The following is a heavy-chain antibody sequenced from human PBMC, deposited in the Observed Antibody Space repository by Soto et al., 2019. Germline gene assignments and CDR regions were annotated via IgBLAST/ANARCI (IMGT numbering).Heavy chain of an antibody. CDR3: ARDRGRVGTARPRWFDP. Sequence: GGSLRLSCAASGFTFSDYSMNWVRQAPGKGLEWLSYISSSSSTIYYADSVKGRFTISRDNAKNSLYLQMNSLRAEDTAIYYCARDRGRVGTARPRWFDPWGQGTLVTVS. J-gene: IGHJ5*02. CDR1: GFTFSDYS. CDR2: ISSSSSTI. V-gene: IGHV3-48*01. D-gene: IGHD2-8*02.